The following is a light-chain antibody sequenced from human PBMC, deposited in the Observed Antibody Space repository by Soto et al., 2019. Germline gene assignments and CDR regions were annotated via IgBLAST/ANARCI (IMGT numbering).Light chain of an antibody. CDR3: QQYSSTLT. CDR1: QSVLYSSNSKNY. CDR2: WAS. V-gene: IGKV4-1*01. J-gene: IGKJ4*01. Sequence: DIVLTQSPHSLAVSLGERATINCKSSQSVLYSSNSKNYLAWYQQKPGHPPKLLIYWASTREFGVPDRFSGSGSETDFTLTISSLQAEDVAVYYCQQYSSTLTFGGGTKVEIK.